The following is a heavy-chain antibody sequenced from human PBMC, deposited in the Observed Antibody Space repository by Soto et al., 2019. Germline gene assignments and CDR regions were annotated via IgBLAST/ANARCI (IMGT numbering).Heavy chain of an antibody. J-gene: IGHJ5*02. CDR1: GFTFSDYY. CDR3: VRNALGWFVT. V-gene: IGHV3-72*01. Sequence: EIQLVESGGGSVQPGGSLRLSCVASGFTFSDYYMDWVRQAPGKGLEWVARVKHRPKDFGTEYAASVTGRCIISRDDSQKALFLQMNSLKAEDTARYYCVRNALGWFVTWGQGTLVTVSS. D-gene: IGHD7-27*01. CDR2: VKHRPKDFGT.